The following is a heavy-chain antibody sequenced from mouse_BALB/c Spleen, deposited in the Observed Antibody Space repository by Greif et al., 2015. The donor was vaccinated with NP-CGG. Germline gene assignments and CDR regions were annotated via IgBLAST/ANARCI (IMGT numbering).Heavy chain of an antibody. CDR3: ARDGIYRYDGYYAMDY. V-gene: IGHV5-4*02. Sequence: EVQLVESGGGLVKPGGSLKLSCAASGFTFSDYYMYWVRQTPEKRLEWVAPISDGGSYTYYPDSVKGLFTISRDNAKNNLYQQMSSLKSEDTAMYYCARDGIYRYDGYYAMDYWGQGTSVTVSS. CDR2: ISDGGSYT. CDR1: GFTFSDYY. J-gene: IGHJ4*01. D-gene: IGHD2-14*01.